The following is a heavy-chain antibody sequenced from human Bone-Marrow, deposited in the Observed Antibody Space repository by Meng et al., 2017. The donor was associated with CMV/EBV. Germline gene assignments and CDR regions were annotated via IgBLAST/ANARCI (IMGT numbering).Heavy chain of an antibody. V-gene: IGHV2-5*02. D-gene: IGHD1/OR15-1a*01. CDR2: IYWDDDK. Sequence: FSLSTGGVGVGWIRQPPGKALEWLALIYWDDDKRYSPSLRSRLTITKDTSKNQVVLTMTNMDPVDTGTYYCAHRLGGNNWNTGHFDYWGQGTLVTVSS. CDR1: FSLSTGGVG. CDR3: AHRLGGNNWNTGHFDY. J-gene: IGHJ4*02.